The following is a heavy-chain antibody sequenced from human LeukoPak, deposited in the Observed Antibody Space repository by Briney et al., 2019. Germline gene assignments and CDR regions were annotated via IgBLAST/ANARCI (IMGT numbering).Heavy chain of an antibody. Sequence: GESLKISCKASGYSFTNYWIGWVRQMPAKGLEWMGIIDPSDSETRYTPSFQGQVTISADESLSTAYLQWNSLKASDTAMYYCARQTSMGRSGDYWGQGTLVTVSS. CDR2: IDPSDSET. CDR3: ARQTSMGRSGDY. V-gene: IGHV5-51*01. CDR1: GYSFTNYW. D-gene: IGHD7-27*01. J-gene: IGHJ4*02.